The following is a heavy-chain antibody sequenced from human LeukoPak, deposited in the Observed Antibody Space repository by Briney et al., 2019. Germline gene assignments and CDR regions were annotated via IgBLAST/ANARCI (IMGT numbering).Heavy chain of an antibody. CDR2: ISGSGGST. CDR1: GFTFSSYA. Sequence: GGSLRLSCAASGFTFSSYAMSWVRQAPGKGLEWVSAISGSGGSTYYADSVKGRFTISRDNSKNTLYLQMNSLRAEDTAVYYCAKDLGFCTNGVCCTEYYFDYWGQGTLVTVSS. V-gene: IGHV3-23*01. J-gene: IGHJ4*02. D-gene: IGHD2-8*01. CDR3: AKDLGFCTNGVCCTEYYFDY.